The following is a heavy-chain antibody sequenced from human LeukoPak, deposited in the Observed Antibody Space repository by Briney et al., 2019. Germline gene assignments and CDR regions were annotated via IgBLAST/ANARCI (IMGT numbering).Heavy chain of an antibody. CDR1: GGSISTYY. J-gene: IGHJ1*01. Sequence: SETLSLTCTVSGGSISTYYWSWIRQPPGKGLEWIGYAHYSETTNYNPSLKNRVTISVDTSKNQFSLSLSSVTAADTAVYYCARGYCSSTTCYAYFQHWGQGTLVSVSS. D-gene: IGHD2-2*01. V-gene: IGHV4-59*01. CDR3: ARGYCSSTTCYAYFQH. CDR2: AHYSETT.